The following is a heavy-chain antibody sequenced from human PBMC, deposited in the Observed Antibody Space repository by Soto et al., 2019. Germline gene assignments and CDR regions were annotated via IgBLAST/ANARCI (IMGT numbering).Heavy chain of an antibody. CDR1: GVSISSGSYF. D-gene: IGHD3-9*01. CDR2: IYYTGIT. V-gene: IGHV4-31*03. Sequence: PSETLSLTCTVSGVSISSGSYFWSWFGQRPGEGLEWIGNIYYTGITYYNLSLKSRVAISVDTSKNHFSLTLTSLTAADTAIYYCARVLVTLSTYLDRWGQGTLVTVSS. CDR3: ARVLVTLSTYLDR. J-gene: IGHJ4*02.